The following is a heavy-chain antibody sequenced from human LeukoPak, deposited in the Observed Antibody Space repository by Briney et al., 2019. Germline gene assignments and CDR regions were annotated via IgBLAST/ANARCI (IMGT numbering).Heavy chain of an antibody. J-gene: IGHJ1*01. CDR1: SGSIRSGSYY. D-gene: IGHD3-3*01. CDR2: INHSGST. V-gene: IGHV4-34*01. Sequence: PSETLSLTCTFSSGSIRSGSYYWSWIRQPPGKGLEWIGEINHSGSTNYNPSLKRRVTISVDQSKNQFSLKLSSVTAADTAVYYCARGASIPAKFGVVIKEYFQHWGQGTLVTVSS. CDR3: ARGASIPAKFGVVIKEYFQH.